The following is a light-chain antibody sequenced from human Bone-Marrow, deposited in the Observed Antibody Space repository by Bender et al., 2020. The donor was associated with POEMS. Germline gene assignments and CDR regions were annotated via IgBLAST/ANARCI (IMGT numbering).Light chain of an antibody. V-gene: IGLV3-25*03. Sequence: SSVLTQPPSVSVSPGQTARITCSGDPLPKQYAYWYRQKPGQAPVLLISKDTERPSGIPERFSGSSSGTTVTLTISGVQAEDEADYYCQSADSTDAYKVFGGGTKLTVL. CDR2: KDT. J-gene: IGLJ2*01. CDR3: QSADSTDAYKV. CDR1: PLPKQY.